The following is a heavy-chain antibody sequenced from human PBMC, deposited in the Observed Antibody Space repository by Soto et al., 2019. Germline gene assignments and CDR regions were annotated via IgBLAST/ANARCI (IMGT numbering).Heavy chain of an antibody. V-gene: IGHV3-23*01. J-gene: IGHJ5*02. CDR3: ASQGNRATVAATNAFIS. Sequence: EVHLLESGGALVQPGGSLRLSCAASGFTFSDFAFSWVRQAPGKGLEWVSAISPLGDYIYYAESVRGRFTFSRDSSRNTLYLHMNGLRVDDAALYYCASQGNRATVAATNAFISWGQGTLVTVSS. CDR2: ISPLGDYI. CDR1: GFTFSDFA. D-gene: IGHD6-25*01.